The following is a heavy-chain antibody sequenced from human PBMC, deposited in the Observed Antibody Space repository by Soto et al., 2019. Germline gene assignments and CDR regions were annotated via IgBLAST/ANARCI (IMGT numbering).Heavy chain of an antibody. J-gene: IGHJ4*02. CDR2: INPAGSDR. Sequence: EVQLVESGGGLVQPGGSLRLSCAASGFIFTNYWINWVRQAPGKGLEWVANINPAGSDRRYVDSVKGRFTISRDNAKNSVYLQMNSLRDDDTAVYYCASARSSVGAPGGFIEFWGQGSLVXVSS. D-gene: IGHD1-26*01. CDR3: ASARSSVGAPGGFIEF. CDR1: GFIFTNYW. V-gene: IGHV3-7*03.